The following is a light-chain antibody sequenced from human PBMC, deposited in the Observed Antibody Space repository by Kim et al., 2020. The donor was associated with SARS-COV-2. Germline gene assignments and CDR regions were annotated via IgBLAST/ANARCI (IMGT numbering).Light chain of an antibody. J-gene: IGLJ3*02. V-gene: IGLV4-60*03. Sequence: SSVKLTCTLSSGHSSYVIAWHQKQPGKAPRYLMKLEGSGSYNKGSGGPERFSGSSSGADRYLTISNLQSADKADYYCETWDSNPWVIGGGTQLTVL. CDR2: LEGSGSY. CDR1: SGHSSYV. CDR3: ETWDSNPWV.